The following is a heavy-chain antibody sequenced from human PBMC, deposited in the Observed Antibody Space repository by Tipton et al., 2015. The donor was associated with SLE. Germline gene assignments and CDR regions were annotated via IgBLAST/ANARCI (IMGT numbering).Heavy chain of an antibody. D-gene: IGHD7-27*01. CDR3: VRGGNWDFDS. J-gene: IGHJ4*02. CDR2: THRSGTT. Sequence: TLSLTCAVSGGSISSSSYYWGWVRQPPGKGLEWIGETHRSGTTNYNPSLKSRLSMSMDRSNNQFSLKLTSVTAADTAVYYCVRGGNWDFDSWGQGTLVTVSS. V-gene: IGHV4-39*07. CDR1: GGSISSSSYY.